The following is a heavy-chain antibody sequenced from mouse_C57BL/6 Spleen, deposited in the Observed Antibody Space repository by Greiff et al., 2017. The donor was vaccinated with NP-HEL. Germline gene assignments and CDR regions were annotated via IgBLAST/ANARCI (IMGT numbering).Heavy chain of an antibody. D-gene: IGHD1-1*01. CDR3: ARSLGYYGSSYAMDY. Sequence: QVQLQQPGAELVRPGSSVKLSCKASGYTFTSYWMHWVKQRPIQGLEWIGNIDPSDSETHYNQKFKDKATLTVDKSSSTAYMQLSSLTSEDSAVYYCARSLGYYGSSYAMDYWGQGTSVTVSS. J-gene: IGHJ4*01. CDR2: IDPSDSET. V-gene: IGHV1-52*01. CDR1: GYTFTSYW.